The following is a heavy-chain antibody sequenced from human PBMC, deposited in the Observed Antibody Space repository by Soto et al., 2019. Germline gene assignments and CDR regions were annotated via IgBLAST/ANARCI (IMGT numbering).Heavy chain of an antibody. D-gene: IGHD4-17*01. CDR1: GFTFSNAW. CDR3: TTDDYGVRYYFDY. Sequence: GGSLRLSCVASGFTFSNAWMSWVRQAPGKGLEWVGRIKSKTDGGTTDYAAPVKGRFTISRDDSKSTLYLQMNSLKTEDTAVYFCTTDDYGVRYYFDYWGQGNLVTVSS. CDR2: IKSKTDGGTT. J-gene: IGHJ4*02. V-gene: IGHV3-15*01.